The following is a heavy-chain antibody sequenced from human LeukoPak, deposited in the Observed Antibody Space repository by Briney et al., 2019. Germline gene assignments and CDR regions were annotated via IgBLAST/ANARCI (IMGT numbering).Heavy chain of an antibody. J-gene: IGHJ4*02. CDR1: GFTFSNAW. CDR2: IKSKTDGGTT. CDR3: TTGFVRAYCGGDCYSQNDY. Sequence: GGSLRLSCAASGFTFSNAWMSWVRQAPGKGLEWVGRIKSKTDGGTTDYAAPVKGRFTISRDDSKNTLYLQMNSLKTEDTAVYYCTTGFVRAYCGGDCYSQNDYWGQGTLVTVSS. V-gene: IGHV3-15*01. D-gene: IGHD2-21*02.